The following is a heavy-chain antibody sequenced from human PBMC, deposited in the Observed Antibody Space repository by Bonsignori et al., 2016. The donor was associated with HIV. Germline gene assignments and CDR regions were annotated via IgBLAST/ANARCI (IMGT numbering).Heavy chain of an antibody. Sequence: VRQAPGKGLVWVSRINSDGSSTSYADSVKGRFTISRDNAKNTLYLQMNSLRAEDTAVYYCARVPSLYYYDSSGYYFDYWGPGNPGHRLL. D-gene: IGHD3-22*01. J-gene: IGHJ4*02. CDR3: ARVPSLYYYDSSGYYFDY. CDR2: INSDGSST. V-gene: IGHV3-74*01.